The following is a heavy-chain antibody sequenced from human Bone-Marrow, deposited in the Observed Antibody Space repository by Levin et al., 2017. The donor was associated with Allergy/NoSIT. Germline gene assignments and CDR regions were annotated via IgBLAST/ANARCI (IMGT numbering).Heavy chain of an antibody. Sequence: GGSLRLSCTASGFTFGDYAMSWFRQAPGKGLEWVGFIRSKAYGGTTEYAASVKGRFTISRDDSKSIAYLQMNSLKTEDTAVYYCTRWYDDILTGEDAFDSWGQGTMVTVSS. CDR2: IRSKAYGGTT. CDR1: GFTFGDYA. D-gene: IGHD3-9*01. CDR3: TRWYDDILTGEDAFDS. J-gene: IGHJ3*02. V-gene: IGHV3-49*03.